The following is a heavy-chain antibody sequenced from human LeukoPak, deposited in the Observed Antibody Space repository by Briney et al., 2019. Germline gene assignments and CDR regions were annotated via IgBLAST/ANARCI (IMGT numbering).Heavy chain of an antibody. J-gene: IGHJ4*02. CDR3: ARDLAYCGGDCYLDLFDY. Sequence: AASVKVSCKASGGTFSSYAISWVRQAPGQGLEWMGWISAYNGNTYYAQKLQGRGTMTTDTSTSTAYMELRSLRSDDTAVYYCARDLAYCGGDCYLDLFDYWGQGTLVTVSS. CDR1: GGTFSSYA. CDR2: ISAYNGNT. D-gene: IGHD2-21*01. V-gene: IGHV1-18*01.